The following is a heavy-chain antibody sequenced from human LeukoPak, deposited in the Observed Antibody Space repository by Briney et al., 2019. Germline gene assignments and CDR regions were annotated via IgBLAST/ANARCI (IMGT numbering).Heavy chain of an antibody. D-gene: IGHD3-22*01. V-gene: IGHV3-30*02. J-gene: IGHJ4*02. CDR2: IRYDGSNK. CDR3: AKDPGAYYYDSSGYPDY. Sequence: GGSQRLSCAASGFTFSSYGMHWVRQAPGKGQEWVAFIRYDGSNKYYAHSVKGRFTISRDNSKNTLYLQMNSLRAEDTAVYYCAKDPGAYYYDSSGYPDYWGQGTLVTVSS. CDR1: GFTFSSYG.